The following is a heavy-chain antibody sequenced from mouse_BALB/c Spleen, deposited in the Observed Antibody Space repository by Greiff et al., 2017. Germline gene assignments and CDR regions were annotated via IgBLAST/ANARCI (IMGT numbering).Heavy chain of an antibody. Sequence: EVHLVESGAELVKPGASVKLSCTASGFNIKDTYMHWVKQRPEQGLEWIGRIDPANGNTKYDPKFQGKATITADTSSNTAYLQLSSLTSEDTAVYYCARFYRSYYYAMDYWGQGTSVTVSS. CDR2: IDPANGNT. CDR3: ARFYRSYYYAMDY. J-gene: IGHJ4*01. CDR1: GFNIKDTY. D-gene: IGHD2-14*01. V-gene: IGHV14-3*02.